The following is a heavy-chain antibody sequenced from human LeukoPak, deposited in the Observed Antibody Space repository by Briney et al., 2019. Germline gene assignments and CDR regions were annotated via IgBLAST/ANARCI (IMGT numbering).Heavy chain of an antibody. D-gene: IGHD2/OR15-2a*01. CDR3: ARSQNVYYAMDV. J-gene: IGHJ6*02. Sequence: GGSLRLSCAASGFTFSSYWMHWVRQAPGKGLVWVSRINSDGSSTSYADSVKGRFTISRDNSKNTLYLQMGSLRGEDMAVYYCARSQNVYYAMDVWGQGTTVTVSS. CDR2: INSDGSST. CDR1: GFTFSSYW. V-gene: IGHV3-74*01.